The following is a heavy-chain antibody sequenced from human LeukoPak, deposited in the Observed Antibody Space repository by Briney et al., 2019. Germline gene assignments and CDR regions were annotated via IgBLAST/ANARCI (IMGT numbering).Heavy chain of an antibody. CDR3: ARHWRAAGSGDWFDP. Sequence: PSETLSLTCTVSGGSISSNNYYWGWIRQPPGKGLEWIGNIHYGGITYYNPSLKSRVTISVDTSKNHFSLKLTSVTAADTAVYYCARHWRAAGSGDWFDPWGQGTLVTVSP. J-gene: IGHJ5*02. V-gene: IGHV4-39*01. D-gene: IGHD6-13*01. CDR1: GGSISSNNYY. CDR2: IHYGGIT.